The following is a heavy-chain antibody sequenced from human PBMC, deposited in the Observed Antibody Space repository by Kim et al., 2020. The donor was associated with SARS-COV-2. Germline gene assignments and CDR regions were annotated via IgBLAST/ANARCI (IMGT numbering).Heavy chain of an antibody. J-gene: IGHJ5*02. CDR2: ISAYNGNT. CDR1: GYTFTSYG. Sequence: ASVKVSCKASGYTFTSYGISWVRQAPGQGLEWMGWISAYNGNTNYAQKLQGRVTMTTDTSTSTAYMELRSLRSDDTAVYYCARDHGPSYYDILTGYYPNWFDPWGQGTLVTVSS. D-gene: IGHD3-9*01. CDR3: ARDHGPSYYDILTGYYPNWFDP. V-gene: IGHV1-18*01.